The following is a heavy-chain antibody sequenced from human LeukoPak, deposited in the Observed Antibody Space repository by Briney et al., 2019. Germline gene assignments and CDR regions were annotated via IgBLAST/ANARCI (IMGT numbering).Heavy chain of an antibody. Sequence: TGGSLRLSCAASGFTFSSYEMNWVRQAPGKGLEWVSYISSSGSTIYYADSVKGRFTISRDNAKNSLYLQMNSLRADDTAVYYCARGRTVTTNGYFDYWGLGTLVTVSS. D-gene: IGHD4-17*01. J-gene: IGHJ4*02. CDR1: GFTFSSYE. CDR3: ARGRTVTTNGYFDY. CDR2: ISSSGSTI. V-gene: IGHV3-48*03.